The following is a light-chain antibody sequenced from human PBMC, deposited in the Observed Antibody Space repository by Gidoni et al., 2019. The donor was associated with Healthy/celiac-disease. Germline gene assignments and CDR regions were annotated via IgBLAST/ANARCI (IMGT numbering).Light chain of an antibody. CDR2: GAS. CDR3: QQYGRT. Sequence: EIVLTQSPGTLSLSPGERATLSCRVSQSVSSSYLAWYQRKPGQAPRLLIYGASSRATGIPDRFSGSGSETDFTLTISRLEPEDFAVYYCQQYGRTFGQGTKVEIK. J-gene: IGKJ1*01. V-gene: IGKV3-20*01. CDR1: QSVSSSY.